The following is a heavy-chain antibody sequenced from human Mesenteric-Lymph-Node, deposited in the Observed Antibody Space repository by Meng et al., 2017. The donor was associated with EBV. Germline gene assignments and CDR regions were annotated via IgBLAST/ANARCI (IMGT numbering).Heavy chain of an antibody. V-gene: IGHV4-30-4*01. D-gene: IGHD5-12*01. CDR3: ARALYSGYDYFD. Sequence: VQLQESGPGLVKPSQTLSLTCGVSGDSISGGGYYWSWICQPPGKGLEWIGYISYSGNTYYNTSLKSRLTISLDTSKNQFSLKLKSVTAADTAVYYCARALYSGYDYFDWGQGTLVTVSS. J-gene: IGHJ1*01. CDR1: GDSISGGGYY. CDR2: ISYSGNT.